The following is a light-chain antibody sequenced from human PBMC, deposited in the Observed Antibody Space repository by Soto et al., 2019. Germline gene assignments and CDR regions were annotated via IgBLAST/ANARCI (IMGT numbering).Light chain of an antibody. V-gene: IGKV1-5*01. Sequence: DIQMTQSPSTLSASVGDRVTITCRASQSINNWLAWYQQKPGKAPKLLIYHVSSLQSGVPSRFSGSGSGTEFTLTISSLQPDDFATYYCQQYNSYSWTFGQGTKVEIK. CDR1: QSINNW. CDR3: QQYNSYSWT. CDR2: HVS. J-gene: IGKJ1*01.